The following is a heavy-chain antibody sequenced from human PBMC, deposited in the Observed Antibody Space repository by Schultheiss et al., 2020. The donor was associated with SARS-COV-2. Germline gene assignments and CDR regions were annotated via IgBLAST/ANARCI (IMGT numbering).Heavy chain of an antibody. V-gene: IGHV4-59*08. CDR1: GGSISSYY. J-gene: IGHJ4*02. CDR2: IYYSAST. CDR3: AGTLRGSSDWPFDY. D-gene: IGHD6-19*01. Sequence: SETLSLTCTVSGGSISSYYWSWIRQPPGKGLEWIGYIYYSASTNYNPSLKSRVTISVDTSKNQFSLKLSSVTAADTAVYYCAGTLRGSSDWPFDYWGQGTLVTVSS.